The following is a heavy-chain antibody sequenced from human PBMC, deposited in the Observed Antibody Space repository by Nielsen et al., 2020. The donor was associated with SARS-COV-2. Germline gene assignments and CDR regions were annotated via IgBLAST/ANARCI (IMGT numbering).Heavy chain of an antibody. D-gene: IGHD3/OR15-3a*01. V-gene: IGHV1-2*06. CDR3: ARARATIFGLVMSYGMDV. Sequence: ASVKVSCKASGYTFTDYYIHWVRQAPGQGLEWMGRNNPYSGGTNYAQKFQGKVTMTRDASISTVYMELTSDDTAVYYCARARATIFGLVMSYGMDVWGQGTTVAVSS. CDR2: NNPYSGGT. CDR1: GYTFTDYY. J-gene: IGHJ6*02.